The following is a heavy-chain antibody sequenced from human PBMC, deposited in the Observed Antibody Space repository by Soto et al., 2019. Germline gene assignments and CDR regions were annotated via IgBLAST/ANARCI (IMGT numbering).Heavy chain of an antibody. D-gene: IGHD6-13*01. CDR2: IYPGDSDT. CDR1: GYSFTCYW. Sequence: PGESLKISCKGSGYSFTCYWIGWVRQMPGKGLEWMGIIYPGDSDTRYSPSFQGQVTISADKSISTAYLQWSSLKASDTAMYYCARSAYSSSWYLGSRFDPWGQGTLVTVSS. V-gene: IGHV5-51*01. CDR3: ARSAYSSSWYLGSRFDP. J-gene: IGHJ5*02.